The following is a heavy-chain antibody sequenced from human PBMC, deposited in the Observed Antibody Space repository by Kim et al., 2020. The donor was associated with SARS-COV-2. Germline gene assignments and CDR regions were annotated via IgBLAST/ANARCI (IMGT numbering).Heavy chain of an antibody. V-gene: IGHV4-34*01. Sequence: NPSLKSRVTISVDTSKNQVSLKLSSVTAADTAVYYCARGYRYSYGYGFDYWGQGTLVTVSS. D-gene: IGHD5-18*01. J-gene: IGHJ4*02. CDR3: ARGYRYSYGYGFDY.